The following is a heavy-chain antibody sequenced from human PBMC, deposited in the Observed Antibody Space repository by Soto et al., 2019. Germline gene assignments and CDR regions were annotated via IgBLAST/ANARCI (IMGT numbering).Heavy chain of an antibody. CDR1: GFTFSSYA. V-gene: IGHV3-30-3*01. Sequence: QVHLVESGGGVVQPGRSLRLSCAASGFTFSSYARHWVRQAPGKGLEWVTVISDDGGKKYYADSVKGRLTISRDNSKNALYLQMNALRPEDTAVYYCARDWQYESWYFDLWGRGTLVIVSS. J-gene: IGHJ2*01. CDR2: ISDDGGKK. D-gene: IGHD3-3*01. CDR3: ARDWQYESWYFDL.